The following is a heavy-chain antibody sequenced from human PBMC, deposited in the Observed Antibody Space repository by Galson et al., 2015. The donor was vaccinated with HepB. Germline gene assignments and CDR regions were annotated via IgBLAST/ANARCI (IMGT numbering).Heavy chain of an antibody. CDR2: ISSSGSTI. CDR3: ARDPVVAAPYGMDV. Sequence: SLRLSCAASGFTFSGYGLNWVRQAPGKGLEWVSYISSSGSTIYYADSVKGRSTISRDNAKNSLYLQMNSLRAEDTAVYYCARDPVVAAPYGMDVWGQGTTVTASS. D-gene: IGHD2-15*01. J-gene: IGHJ6*02. CDR1: GFTFSGYG. V-gene: IGHV3-48*01.